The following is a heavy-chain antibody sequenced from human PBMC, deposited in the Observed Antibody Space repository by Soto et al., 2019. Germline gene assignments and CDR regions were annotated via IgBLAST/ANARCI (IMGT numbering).Heavy chain of an antibody. J-gene: IGHJ6*02. D-gene: IGHD3-16*02. CDR3: ASFTFGGIIVPSFYYGMDV. Sequence: SETLSLTCAVSGVSISSSNWWNWVRQPPGRGLEWIGEIYHSGSTNYSPSLKSRVTISVDKSKNHFSLKLSSVTAADTAVYYCASFTFGGIIVPSFYYGMDVWGQGTTVTVSS. V-gene: IGHV4-4*02. CDR1: GVSISSSNW. CDR2: IYHSGST.